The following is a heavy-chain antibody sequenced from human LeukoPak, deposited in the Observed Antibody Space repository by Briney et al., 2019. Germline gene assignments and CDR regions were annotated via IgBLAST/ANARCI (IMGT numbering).Heavy chain of an antibody. D-gene: IGHD2-2*02. Sequence: SGRSLRLSCAASGFTFSSYGMHWVRQAPGKGLEWVAVISYDGSNKYYADSVKGRFTISRDNSKNMLYLQMNSLRAEDTAVYYCANNIPREGGQGTLVTVSS. V-gene: IGHV3-30*18. CDR3: ANNIPRE. CDR2: ISYDGSNK. J-gene: IGHJ4*02. CDR1: GFTFSSYG.